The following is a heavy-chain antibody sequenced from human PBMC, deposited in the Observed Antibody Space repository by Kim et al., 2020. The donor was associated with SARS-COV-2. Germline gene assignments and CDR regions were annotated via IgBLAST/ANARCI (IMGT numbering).Heavy chain of an antibody. Sequence: YASPVNGRFTISRDASKNTFYLQMNNRKVEDTAVYYCTSDRVAAGGTFDYWGPGALVIVSS. D-gene: IGHD6-13*01. V-gene: IGHV3-15*01. CDR3: TSDRVAAGGTFDY. J-gene: IGHJ4*02.